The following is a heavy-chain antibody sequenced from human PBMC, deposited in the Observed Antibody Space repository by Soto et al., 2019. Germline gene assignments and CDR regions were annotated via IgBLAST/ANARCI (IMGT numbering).Heavy chain of an antibody. V-gene: IGHV3-23*01. CDR3: AKDRAYYDFWSGYYLGGMDV. D-gene: IGHD3-3*01. CDR2: ISGSGGST. J-gene: IGHJ6*02. CDR1: GFTFSSYA. Sequence: GGSLRLSCAASGFTFSSYAMSWVRQAPGKGLEWVSAISGSGGSTYYADSVKGRFTISRDNSKNTLYLQMNSLRAEDTAVYYCAKDRAYYDFWSGYYLGGMDVWGQGTTVTVSS.